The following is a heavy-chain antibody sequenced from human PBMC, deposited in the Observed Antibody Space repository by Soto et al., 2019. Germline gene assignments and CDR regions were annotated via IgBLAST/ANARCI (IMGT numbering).Heavy chain of an antibody. V-gene: IGHV5-51*01. Sequence: GESLKISCKGSGYSFTSYWIGWVRQMPGKGLEWMGIIYPGDSDTRYSPSFQGQVTISADKSISTAYLQWSSLKASDTAMYYCARRNYGDYHYYYGMDVWGQGTTVTVYS. CDR3: ARRNYGDYHYYYGMDV. CDR2: IYPGDSDT. CDR1: GYSFTSYW. J-gene: IGHJ6*02. D-gene: IGHD4-17*01.